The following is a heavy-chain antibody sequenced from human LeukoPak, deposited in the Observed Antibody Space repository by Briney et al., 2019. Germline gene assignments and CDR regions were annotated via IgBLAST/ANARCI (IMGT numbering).Heavy chain of an antibody. CDR1: GYSISSGYY. J-gene: IGHJ4*02. CDR3: ATEGYCSSTSCSPFDY. CDR2: IYHSGST. D-gene: IGHD2-2*01. Sequence: SETLSLTCAVSGYSISSGYYWGWIRPPPGKGLEWIGSIYHSGSTYYNPSLKSRVTISVDTSTNQFSLKLSSVTAADTAVYYCATEGYCSSTSCSPFDYWGQGTLVTVSS. V-gene: IGHV4-38-2*02.